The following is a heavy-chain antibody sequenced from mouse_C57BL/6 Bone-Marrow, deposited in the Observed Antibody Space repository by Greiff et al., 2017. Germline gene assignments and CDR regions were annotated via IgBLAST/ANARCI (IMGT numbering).Heavy chain of an antibody. CDR1: GYTFTSYW. J-gene: IGHJ1*03. V-gene: IGHV1-61*01. CDR3: ARSANWDWYFDV. D-gene: IGHD4-1*01. Sequence: QVQLQQSGAELVRPGSSVKLSCKSSGYTFTSYWMDWVKQRPGQGLEWIGNIYPSDSETHYNQKFKDKATLTVDKSSSTAYMQLSSLTSEDSAVYYCARSANWDWYFDVWGTGTTVTVSS. CDR2: IYPSDSET.